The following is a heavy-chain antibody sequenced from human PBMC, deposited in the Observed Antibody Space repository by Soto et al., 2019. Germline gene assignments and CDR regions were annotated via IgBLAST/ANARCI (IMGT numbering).Heavy chain of an antibody. CDR2: ISAYNGNT. V-gene: IGHV1-18*01. D-gene: IGHD3-10*01. CDR1: GYTFTNYG. CDR3: TREGSAPYYYYAMDA. J-gene: IGHJ6*02. Sequence: GASVKVSCKASGYTFTNYGITWVRQAPGQGLEWMGWISAYNGNTNYAQKLQGRVTMTADTSTNTAYMELRSLRSDDTAIYYCTREGSAPYYYYAMDAWGQGTTVTVSS.